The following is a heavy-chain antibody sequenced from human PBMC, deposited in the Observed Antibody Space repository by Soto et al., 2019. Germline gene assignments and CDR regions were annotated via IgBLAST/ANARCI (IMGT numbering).Heavy chain of an antibody. D-gene: IGHD2-2*01. CDR3: ARHCSSTSCYAFDI. V-gene: IGHV1-8*01. CDR2: MNPNSGNT. CDR1: GYTFTSYD. J-gene: IGHJ3*02. Sequence: ASVKVSCKASGYTFTSYDINWVRQATGQGLEWMGWMNPNSGNTGYAQKFQGRVTMTRNTSISTAYMELSSLRSEDTAVYYCARHCSSTSCYAFDIWGQGTMVTVSS.